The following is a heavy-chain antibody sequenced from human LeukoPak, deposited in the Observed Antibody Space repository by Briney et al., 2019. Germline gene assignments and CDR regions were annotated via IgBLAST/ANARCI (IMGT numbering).Heavy chain of an antibody. CDR1: GFIFNDYA. CDR3: AKVAAYSSGWYDS. Sequence: GGSLRLSCAASGFIFNDYAMHWARHAPGKGLEWVAGISWNSGTIAYADSVKGRFTISRDNAKNSLYLQMNSLRPEDMAFYFCAKVAAYSSGWYDSWGQGTLVTVSS. CDR2: ISWNSGTI. V-gene: IGHV3-9*03. J-gene: IGHJ5*01. D-gene: IGHD6-19*01.